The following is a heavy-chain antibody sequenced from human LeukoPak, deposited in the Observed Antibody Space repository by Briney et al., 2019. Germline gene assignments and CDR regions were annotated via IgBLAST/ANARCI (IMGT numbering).Heavy chain of an antibody. CDR1: GYTFTSYG. J-gene: IGHJ4*02. CDR2: ISAYNGNT. D-gene: IGHD2-2*01. CDR3: ARAISASVPVPTFDY. Sequence: ASVKVSCKASGYTFTSYGISWVRQAPGQGLEWMGWISAYNGNTNYAQKLQGRVTMTTDTSTSTAYMELRSLGSDDTAVYYCARAISASVPVPTFDYWGQGTLVTVSS. V-gene: IGHV1-18*01.